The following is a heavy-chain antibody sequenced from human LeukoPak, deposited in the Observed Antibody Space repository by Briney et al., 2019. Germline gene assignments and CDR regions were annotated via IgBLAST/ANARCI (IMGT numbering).Heavy chain of an antibody. CDR1: GFTVSSNY. V-gene: IGHV3-53*01. Sequence: PGGSLRLSCAASGFTVSSNYMSWVRHAPGKGLEWVSVIYSGGSTYYADYVKGRFTISRDNSKNTLYLQMNRLRAEDTAVYYCAREGSGYDSHIPFDYWGQGTLVTVSS. CDR2: IYSGGST. D-gene: IGHD5-12*01. J-gene: IGHJ4*02. CDR3: AREGSGYDSHIPFDY.